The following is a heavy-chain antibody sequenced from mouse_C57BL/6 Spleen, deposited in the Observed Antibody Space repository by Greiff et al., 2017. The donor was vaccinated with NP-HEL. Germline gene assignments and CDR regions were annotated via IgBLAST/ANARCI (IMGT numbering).Heavy chain of an antibody. Sequence: VQLQQSGAELVKPGASVKISCKASGYAFSSYWMNWVKQRPGKGLEWIGQIYPGDGDTNYNGKFKGKATLTADKSSSTAYMQLSSLTSEDSAVYFCARRAQATFYFDYWGQGTTLTVSS. D-gene: IGHD3-2*02. CDR2: IYPGDGDT. J-gene: IGHJ2*01. V-gene: IGHV1-80*01. CDR1: GYAFSSYW. CDR3: ARRAQATFYFDY.